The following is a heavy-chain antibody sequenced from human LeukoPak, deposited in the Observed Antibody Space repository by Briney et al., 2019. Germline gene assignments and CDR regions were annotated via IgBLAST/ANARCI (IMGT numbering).Heavy chain of an antibody. V-gene: IGHV3-21*01. D-gene: IGHD6-19*01. CDR1: GFTFSSYS. Sequence: GGSLRLSCAASGFTFSSYSMNWVRQAAGKGLDWVSSISSSSSYIYYADSVKGRFTISRDNAKNSLYLQMNSLRAEDSAVYYCAREPQWLVMWDWGQGKLVTVSS. CDR2: ISSSSSYI. J-gene: IGHJ4*02. CDR3: AREPQWLVMWD.